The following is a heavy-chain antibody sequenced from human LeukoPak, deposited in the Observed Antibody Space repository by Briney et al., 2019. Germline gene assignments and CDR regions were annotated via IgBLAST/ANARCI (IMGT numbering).Heavy chain of an antibody. CDR3: ARDPRVPYYDFWSGQGHGFDY. CDR1: GFTFSSYA. J-gene: IGHJ4*02. CDR2: ISYDGSNK. Sequence: PGGSLRLSCAASGFTFSSYAMHWVRQAPGKGLEWVAVISYDGSNKYYADSAKGRFTISRDNSKNTLYLQMNSLRAEDTAVYYCARDPRVPYYDFWSGQGHGFDYWGQGTLVTVSS. D-gene: IGHD3-3*01. V-gene: IGHV3-30-3*01.